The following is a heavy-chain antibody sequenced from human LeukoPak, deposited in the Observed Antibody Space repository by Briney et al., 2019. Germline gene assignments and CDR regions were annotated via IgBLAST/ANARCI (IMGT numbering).Heavy chain of an antibody. CDR2: IYYSGST. Sequence: SETLSLTCTVSGGSISSGGYYWSWIRQHPGKGLEWIVYIYYSGSTYYNPSLKSRVTISVDTSKNQFSLKLSSVTAADTAVYYCAREPYYDSSGYYPYYFDYWGQGTLVTVSS. J-gene: IGHJ4*02. V-gene: IGHV4-31*03. D-gene: IGHD3-22*01. CDR1: GGSISSGGYY. CDR3: AREPYYDSSGYYPYYFDY.